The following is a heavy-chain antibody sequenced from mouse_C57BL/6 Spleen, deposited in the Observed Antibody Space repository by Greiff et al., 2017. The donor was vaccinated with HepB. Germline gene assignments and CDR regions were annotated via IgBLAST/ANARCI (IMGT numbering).Heavy chain of an antibody. Sequence: VQLVESGAELVKPGASVKISCKASGYAFSSYWMNWVKQRPGKGLEWIGQIYPGDGDTNYNGKFKSKATLTVDTSSSTAYMQLSSLTSEDSAVYYCARIVPLRRGGYFDVWGTGTTVTVSS. CDR1: GYAFSSYW. D-gene: IGHD2-4*01. CDR3: ARIVPLRRGGYFDV. J-gene: IGHJ1*03. V-gene: IGHV1-80*01. CDR2: IYPGDGDT.